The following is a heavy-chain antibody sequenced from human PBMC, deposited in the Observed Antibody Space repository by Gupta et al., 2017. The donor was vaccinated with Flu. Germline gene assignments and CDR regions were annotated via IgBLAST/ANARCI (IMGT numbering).Heavy chain of an antibody. CDR3: ARDKGTPLVTSFHYHMDV. J-gene: IGHJ6*03. CDR1: GFTFRSYN. CDR2: VSVSSTYI. D-gene: IGHD5-18*01. V-gene: IGHV3-21*01. Sequence: EVQLVESGGGLAKPGGPLRLSCPPSGFTFRSYNMNWVRQAPGKGLEWVSFVSVSSTYIYYAESVKGRFTISRDNANNSLYLQMNSLRVEDTAVYYCARDKGTPLVTSFHYHMDVWGGGTTVTVSS.